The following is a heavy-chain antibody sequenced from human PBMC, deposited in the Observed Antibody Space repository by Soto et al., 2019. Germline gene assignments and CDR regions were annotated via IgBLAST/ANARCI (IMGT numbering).Heavy chain of an antibody. V-gene: IGHV4-61*01. Sequence: VQLQESGPRQVKPSETLSLTCSVSGGSVSSGSFHWSWIRQPPGKGLQFIGSIFYNGTANYSPSLKNRVSISIDTSQSQFFLQLISVAAADTAVYYCARIGGWYDIDFWGQGSLVTVSS. D-gene: IGHD6-19*01. CDR2: IFYNGTA. CDR1: GGSVSSGSFH. CDR3: ARIGGWYDIDF. J-gene: IGHJ4*02.